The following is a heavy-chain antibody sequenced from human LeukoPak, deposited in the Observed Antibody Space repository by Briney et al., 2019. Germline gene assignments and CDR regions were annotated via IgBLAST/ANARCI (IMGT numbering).Heavy chain of an antibody. Sequence: GGSLRLSCAASGFTFSSYAMNWVRQAPGKGLEWVAVISYDGSNKYYADSVKGRFTISRDNSKNTLYLQMNSLRAEDTAVYYCGTAFEFWGQGTLVTVSS. CDR1: GFTFSSYA. CDR3: GTAFEF. J-gene: IGHJ4*02. V-gene: IGHV3-30*04. CDR2: ISYDGSNK.